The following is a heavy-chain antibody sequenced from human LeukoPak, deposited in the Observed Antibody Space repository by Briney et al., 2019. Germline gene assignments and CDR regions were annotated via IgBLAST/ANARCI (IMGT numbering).Heavy chain of an antibody. D-gene: IGHD1-1*01. CDR3: ARVNINNWHSCDY. V-gene: IGHV4-4*02. CDR2: IYHSWSP. Sequence: NTSETLSLTCAVSGGSISSNNWWGWVRQPPGKGLEWIGEIYHSWSPNYNPSLKSRVTISVDKSRNHFSLNLSSVTAADTAVYYCARVNINNWHSCDYWGQGTLVTVSS. CDR1: GGSISSNNW. J-gene: IGHJ4*02.